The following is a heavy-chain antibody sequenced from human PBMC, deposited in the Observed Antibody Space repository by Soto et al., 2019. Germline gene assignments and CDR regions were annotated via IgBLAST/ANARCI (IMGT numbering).Heavy chain of an antibody. CDR3: ARDTDP. Sequence: SETLSLTCTVSGGSVSSGSYYWSWIRQPPGKGLEWIGYIYYSGSTNYNPSLKSRVTISVDTSKNQFSLKLSSVTAADTAVYYCARDTDPWGQGTLVTVSS. V-gene: IGHV4-61*01. CDR2: IYYSGST. J-gene: IGHJ5*02. CDR1: GGSVSSGSYY.